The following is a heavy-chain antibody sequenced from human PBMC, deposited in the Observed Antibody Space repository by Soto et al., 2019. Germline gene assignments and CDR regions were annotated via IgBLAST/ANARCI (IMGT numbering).Heavy chain of an antibody. CDR2: PSYDASNN. CDR3: ARWGTTGGLEV. Sequence: QVQLVESGGGVVQPGASLRLSCVGSGFTFRSYVIHWVRQAPGKGLEWVALPSYDASNNYYDDCVKGRFTISRDNSRNTVDLHMDRLSLEDTVLYYCARWGTTGGLEVRGQGTLVSFSS. J-gene: IGHJ4*02. CDR1: GFTFRSYV. V-gene: IGHV3-30*19. D-gene: IGHD1-1*01.